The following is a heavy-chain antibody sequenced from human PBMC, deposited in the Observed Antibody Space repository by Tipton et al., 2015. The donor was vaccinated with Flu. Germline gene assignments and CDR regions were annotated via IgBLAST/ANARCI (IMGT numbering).Heavy chain of an antibody. J-gene: IGHJ4*02. CDR1: GGSISSGSYY. CDR3: AREPVLPAADYFIG. V-gene: IGHV4-39*07. D-gene: IGHD3-16*01. Sequence: QLVQSGAEVKPSETLSLTCTVSGGSISSGSYYWGWVRQPPGKGLEWIGSIYYSGNTYYNPSLQSRVTISIDKSKNQFFLKLTSVTAADTAVYYCAREPVLPAADYFIGWGQGTLVTVSS. CDR2: IYYSGNT.